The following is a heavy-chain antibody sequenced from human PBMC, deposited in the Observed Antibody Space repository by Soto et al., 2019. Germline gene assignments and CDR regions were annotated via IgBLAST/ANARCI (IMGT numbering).Heavy chain of an antibody. CDR2: ISSSSSTI. CDR1: GFTFSSYS. CDR3: ARAPYYYDSSGYPT. J-gene: IGHJ5*02. D-gene: IGHD3-22*01. V-gene: IGHV3-48*01. Sequence: GGSLRLSCAASGFTFSSYSMNWVRQAPGKGLEWVSYISSSSSTIYYADSVKGRFTISRDNAKNSLYLQMNSLRAEDTAVYYCARAPYYYDSSGYPTWGQGTLVTVSS.